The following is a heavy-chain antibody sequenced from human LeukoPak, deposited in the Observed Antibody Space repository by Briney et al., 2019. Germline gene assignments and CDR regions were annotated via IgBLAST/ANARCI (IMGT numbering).Heavy chain of an antibody. D-gene: IGHD6-19*01. CDR3: ASVVAVAGTYFDY. Sequence: SETLSLTCTVSGGSISSYYWSWIRQPPGKGLEWIGYIYYSGSTSYNPSLKSRVTISVDTSKNQFSLKLSSVTAADTAVYYCASVVAVAGTYFDYWGQGTLVTVSS. CDR1: GGSISSYY. V-gene: IGHV4-59*01. CDR2: IYYSGST. J-gene: IGHJ4*02.